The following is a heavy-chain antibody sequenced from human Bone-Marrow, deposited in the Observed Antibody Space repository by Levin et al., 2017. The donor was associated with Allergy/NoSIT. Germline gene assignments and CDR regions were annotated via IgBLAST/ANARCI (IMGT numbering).Heavy chain of an antibody. CDR2: ISNTGTTK. J-gene: IGHJ6*02. V-gene: IGHV3-48*01. CDR1: GFTFSTYN. Sequence: GGSLRLSCTASGFTFSTYNMYWVRQAPGKGLEWLSYISNTGTTKYYADSVKGRFTISRDNEKNVLYLEMTSLRPDDTAVYYCARDHVLWPGAFFYGLDVWGHGTTVTVSS. D-gene: IGHD2-21*01. CDR3: ARDHVLWPGAFFYGLDV.